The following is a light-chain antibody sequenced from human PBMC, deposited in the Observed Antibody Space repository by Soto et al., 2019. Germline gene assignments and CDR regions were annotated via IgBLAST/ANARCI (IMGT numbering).Light chain of an antibody. V-gene: IGKV3-15*01. CDR1: QSVSSN. CDR2: GAS. CDR3: QQYNNWPPWT. J-gene: IGKJ1*01. Sequence: EIVMTQSPATLCVSPGERATLSCRASQSVSSNLAWYQQKPGQAPRLLIYGASTRATGIPARFSGSGSGTEFTLTISSLQSEDFAVYYCQQYNNWPPWTFGQGTKV.